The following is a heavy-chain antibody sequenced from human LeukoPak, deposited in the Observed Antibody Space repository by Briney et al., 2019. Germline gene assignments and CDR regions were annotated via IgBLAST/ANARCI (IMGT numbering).Heavy chain of an antibody. V-gene: IGHV3-33*01. D-gene: IGHD1-26*01. CDR3: ARGAVRGSRAYFDY. J-gene: IGHJ4*02. CDR2: IWYDGSNK. CDR1: GYTFTGYY. Sequence: SCKASGYTFTGYYMHWVRQAPGKGLEWVAVIWYDGSNKYYADSVKGRFTISRDNSKNTLYLQMNSLRAEDTAVYYCARGAVRGSRAYFDYWGQGTLVTVSS.